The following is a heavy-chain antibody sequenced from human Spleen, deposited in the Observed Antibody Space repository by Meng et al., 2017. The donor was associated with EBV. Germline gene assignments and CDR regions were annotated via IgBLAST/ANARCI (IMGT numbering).Heavy chain of an antibody. CDR3: ARGALFGYFDY. V-gene: IGHV4-61*01. D-gene: IGHD3-3*01. Sequence: GPGLVKPSETSSLTCTGSGASASRDPYYWTWIRQPPGKGLEWVDYIYYSGSTNYNPSLRNRVTISMDASKNQFSLKLSSVTAADTAVYYCARGALFGYFDYWGQGALVTVSS. CDR1: GASASRDPYY. J-gene: IGHJ4*02. CDR2: IYYSGST.